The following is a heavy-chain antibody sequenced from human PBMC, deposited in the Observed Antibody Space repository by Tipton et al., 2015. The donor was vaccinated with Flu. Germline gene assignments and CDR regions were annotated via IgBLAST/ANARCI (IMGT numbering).Heavy chain of an antibody. Sequence: TLSLTCTVSGVSISRYYWSWIRQPAGKGLEWIGRIYTSGSADYSPSLKSRVSMSGDTSKNQFSLKLNPVTAADTAVYYCAGTNSGSQYRPGDAFDFWGQGIIVTASS. CDR2: IYTSGSA. CDR3: AGTNSGSQYRPGDAFDF. D-gene: IGHD1-26*01. V-gene: IGHV4-4*07. CDR1: GVSISRYY. J-gene: IGHJ3*01.